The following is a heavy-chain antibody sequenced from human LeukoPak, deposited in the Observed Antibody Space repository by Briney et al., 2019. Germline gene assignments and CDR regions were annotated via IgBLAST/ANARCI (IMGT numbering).Heavy chain of an antibody. CDR2: IHPRGTN. D-gene: IGHD4-17*01. Sequence: SETLTLTCTVSRGSIGSYYYSWIRQAAGNGLEWVGRIHPRGTNHFNPSLQSRVAMSADTSKNHFSLPLKSVTAADTAAYYCARDPGDTYHDWYFDLWGRGIVVTVSS. CDR3: ARDPGDTYHDWYFDL. V-gene: IGHV4-4*07. CDR1: RGSIGSYY. J-gene: IGHJ2*01.